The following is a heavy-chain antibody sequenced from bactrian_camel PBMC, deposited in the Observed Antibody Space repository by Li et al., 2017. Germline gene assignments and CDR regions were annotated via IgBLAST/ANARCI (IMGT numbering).Heavy chain of an antibody. Sequence: VQLVESGGGLVQPGGSLRLSCAASGFTFSNYAMSWVRQAPGKGLEWVSGIFNDGSNTRYIDSVRGRFTISRDNAKNTLYLQLDSLSTEDTATYYCAKGRPRLGLVAADLDRGQGTQVTVS. CDR3: AKGRPRLGLVAADLD. CDR2: IFNDGSNT. D-gene: IGHD7*01. V-gene: IGHV3S7*01. CDR1: GFTFSNYA. J-gene: IGHJ4*01.